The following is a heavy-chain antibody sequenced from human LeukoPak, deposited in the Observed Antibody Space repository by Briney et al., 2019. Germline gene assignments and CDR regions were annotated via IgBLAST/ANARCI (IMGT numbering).Heavy chain of an antibody. V-gene: IGHV3-30*02. CDR3: ARESYYYDSSGYYYPDAFDI. J-gene: IGHJ3*02. CDR1: GFIFSSYG. CDR2: IRYDGSRK. Sequence: GGSLRLSCAASGFIFSSYGMHWVRQAPDKGLEWVAFIRYDGSRKYYADSVKGRFTISRDNSKNTLYLQMNSLRAEDTAVYYCARESYYYDSSGYYYPDAFDIWGQGTMVTVSS. D-gene: IGHD3-22*01.